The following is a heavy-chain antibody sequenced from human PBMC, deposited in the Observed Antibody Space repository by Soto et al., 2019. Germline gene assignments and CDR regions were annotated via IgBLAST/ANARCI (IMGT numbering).Heavy chain of an antibody. CDR3: ARGDSTDCSNGVCSFFYTPDMDV. CDR1: GYSFTDYH. V-gene: IGHV1-2*04. Sequence: ASVKVSCKASGYSFTDYHIHWVRQAPGQGLEWLGRINPKSGGTSTAQKFQGWVTMTTDTSTSTASMELTRLTSAATAISYCARGDSTDCSNGVCSFFYTPDMDVWG. D-gene: IGHD2-8*01. CDR2: INPKSGGT. J-gene: IGHJ6*02.